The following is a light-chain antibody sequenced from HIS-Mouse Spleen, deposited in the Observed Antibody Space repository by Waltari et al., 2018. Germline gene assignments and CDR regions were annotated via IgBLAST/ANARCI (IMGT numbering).Light chain of an antibody. CDR1: QSISSY. Sequence: DIQITQSPSPLSASVGDRVTITCRARQSISSYLNWYQQKPGTAPKLLSYAASSLQSGVPSRFSGSGSGTDFTLTISSLQPEDFATYYCQQSYSTPRTFGQGTKLEIK. CDR3: QQSYSTPRT. CDR2: AAS. J-gene: IGKJ2*01. V-gene: IGKV1-39*01.